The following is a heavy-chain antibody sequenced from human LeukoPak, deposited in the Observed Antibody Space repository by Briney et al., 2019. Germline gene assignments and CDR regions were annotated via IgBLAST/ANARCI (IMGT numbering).Heavy chain of an antibody. V-gene: IGHV4-39*07. D-gene: IGHD2-15*01. Sequence: SETLSLTCTVSGGSISSSSYYWGWIRQPPGKGLEWIGSIYYSGSTYYNPSLKSRVTISVDTSKNQFSLKLSSVTAADTAVYYCARGYCSGGSCYFGLNAFDIWGQGTMVTVS. CDR1: GGSISSSSYY. J-gene: IGHJ3*02. CDR3: ARGYCSGGSCYFGLNAFDI. CDR2: IYYSGST.